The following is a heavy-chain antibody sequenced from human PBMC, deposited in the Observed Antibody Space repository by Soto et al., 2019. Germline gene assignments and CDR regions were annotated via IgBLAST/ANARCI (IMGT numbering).Heavy chain of an antibody. CDR1: GGTFSSYA. D-gene: IGHD6-6*01. Sequence: SVKVSCKASGGTFSSYAISWVRQAPGQGLEWMGGIIPIFGTASYAQKFQGRVTITADESTSTAYMELSSLRSEDTAVYYCARAASIAARLVDYCGQGTLVTVSS. CDR2: IIPIFGTA. CDR3: ARAASIAARLVDY. J-gene: IGHJ4*02. V-gene: IGHV1-69*13.